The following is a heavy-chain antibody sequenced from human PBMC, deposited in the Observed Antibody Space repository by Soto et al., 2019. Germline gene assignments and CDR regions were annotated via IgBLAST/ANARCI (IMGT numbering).Heavy chain of an antibody. Sequence: QITLKESGPTLVKPTQTLTLTCTFSGFSLSSSGVGVGWIRQPPGKAPEWLALIYWDEDKRYSPSLKTRLTITNATSTNEVVLTMTNMDPVDTGTYYCAHKGGRGAGMDVWGQGTTVTVSS. CDR1: GFSLSSSGVG. J-gene: IGHJ6*02. CDR3: AHKGGRGAGMDV. V-gene: IGHV2-5*02. D-gene: IGHD2-15*01. CDR2: IYWDEDK.